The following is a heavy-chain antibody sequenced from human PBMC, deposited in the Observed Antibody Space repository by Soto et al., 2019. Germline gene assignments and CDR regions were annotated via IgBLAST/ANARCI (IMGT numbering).Heavy chain of an antibody. D-gene: IGHD2-2*01. V-gene: IGHV1-18*01. CDR2: ITASNAER. J-gene: IGHJ4*02. Sequence: QVHLVQSGAEVEKPGASVKVSCRASGYTFTTYGISWVRQAPGQGLEWMGWITASNAERKYAQKFQGRVTMTTETSTRTAYMELRGLTSDDTAVYYCAREYCRDAACYGPDYWGQGTLVTVSS. CDR3: AREYCRDAACYGPDY. CDR1: GYTFTTYG.